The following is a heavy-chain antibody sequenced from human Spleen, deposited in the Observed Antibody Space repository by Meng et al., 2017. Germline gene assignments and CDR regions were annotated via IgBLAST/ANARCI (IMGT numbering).Heavy chain of an antibody. Sequence: GESLKISCAASGFTFSSFGFYWVRQAPGKGLEWVSFISYDGSNKYYADSVKGRFTISRDNSKSTLYLQMNSLRGEDTAVYYCARSAVDHDAFDIWGQGTMVTVSS. J-gene: IGHJ3*02. CDR2: ISYDGSNK. V-gene: IGHV3-30*04. CDR1: GFTFSSFG. CDR3: ARSAVDHDAFDI. D-gene: IGHD6-13*01.